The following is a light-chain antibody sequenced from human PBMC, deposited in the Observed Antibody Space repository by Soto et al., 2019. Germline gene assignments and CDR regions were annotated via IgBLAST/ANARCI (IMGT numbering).Light chain of an antibody. CDR3: SSYTSSITLGV. Sequence: QSALTQPASVSGSPGQSITISCSGTSSDVGGYNFVSWYQQHPGKVPKLMIYDVSNRPSGVSNRFSGSKSGNTASLTISGLQAEDEADYYCSSYTSSITLGVFRTGTKLTVL. V-gene: IGLV2-14*01. CDR2: DVS. J-gene: IGLJ1*01. CDR1: SSDVGGYNF.